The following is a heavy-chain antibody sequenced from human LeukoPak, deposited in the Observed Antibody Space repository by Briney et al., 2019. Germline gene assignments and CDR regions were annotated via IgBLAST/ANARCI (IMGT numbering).Heavy chain of an antibody. Sequence: PGGSLRLSCAASGFTFSSYGMHWVRQAPGKGLEWVAVISYDGSNKYYADSVKGRFTISRDNSKNTLYLQMNSLRAEDTAVYYCAKDYGSGSYFVGNFDYWGQGTLVTVSS. CDR1: GFTFSSYG. J-gene: IGHJ4*02. D-gene: IGHD3-10*01. V-gene: IGHV3-30*18. CDR3: AKDYGSGSYFVGNFDY. CDR2: ISYDGSNK.